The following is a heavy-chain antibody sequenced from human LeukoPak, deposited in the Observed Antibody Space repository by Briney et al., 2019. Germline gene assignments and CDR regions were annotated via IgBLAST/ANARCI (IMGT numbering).Heavy chain of an antibody. CDR3: ASRDPCSGGTCYALAY. J-gene: IGHJ4*02. D-gene: IGHD2-15*01. CDR1: GLTFSRHC. Sequence: GSLRLSCADSGLTFSRHCMHWVRQAPGKALEWVSAITGSGDKTYYADAVKGRFTISRDNSKNTLYLQMNSLTAEDTAIYYCASRDPCSGGTCYALAYWGQGALVTVSS. V-gene: IGHV3-23*01. CDR2: ITGSGDKT.